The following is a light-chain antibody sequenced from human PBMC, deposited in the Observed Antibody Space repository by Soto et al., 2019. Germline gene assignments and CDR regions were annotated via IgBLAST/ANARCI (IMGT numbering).Light chain of an antibody. CDR2: EGS. CDR3: CEYAGESAPFV. J-gene: IGLJ1*01. V-gene: IGLV2-23*01. CDR1: SSDVGTYNL. Sequence: QSALTQPASVSGSPGQSITISCTGISSDVGTYNLVSWYQQFPGKAPKLMIFEGSKRPSGVSNRFSGFTSGNTASLTISGLQAEDESDYYCCEYAGESAPFVFGTGTMVTV.